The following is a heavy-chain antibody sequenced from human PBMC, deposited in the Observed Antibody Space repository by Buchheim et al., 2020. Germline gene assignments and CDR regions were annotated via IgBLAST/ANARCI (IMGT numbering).Heavy chain of an antibody. CDR1: GFTFSSYA. Sequence: EVQLLESGGGLVQPGGSLRLSCAASGFTFSSYAMSWVRQAPGKGLEWVSAISGSGGSTYYADSVKGRFTISRDNSKNTLYLQMNSLRAEDTAVYYCAKAYSCTNGVCYRFIGGVYAFDIWGQGT. CDR3: AKAYSCTNGVCYRFIGGVYAFDI. CDR2: ISGSGGST. J-gene: IGHJ3*02. V-gene: IGHV3-23*01. D-gene: IGHD2-8*01.